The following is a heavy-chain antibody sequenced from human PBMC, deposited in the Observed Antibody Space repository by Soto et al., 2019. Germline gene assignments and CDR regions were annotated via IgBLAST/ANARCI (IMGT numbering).Heavy chain of an antibody. J-gene: IGHJ5*02. CDR3: ARAGSNYVDWFDP. CDR1: GGSITSGDYY. V-gene: IGHV4-30-4*01. Sequence: QVQLQESGPGLVKPSQTLSLTCTVSGGSITSGDYYWSWIRQPPGKGLEWMGNIYYSGSTYYNPSLESRVTISVDTSKNQFSLKLSSVTAADTAVYYCARAGSNYVDWFDPWGQGTLVTVSS. D-gene: IGHD4-4*01. CDR2: IYYSGST.